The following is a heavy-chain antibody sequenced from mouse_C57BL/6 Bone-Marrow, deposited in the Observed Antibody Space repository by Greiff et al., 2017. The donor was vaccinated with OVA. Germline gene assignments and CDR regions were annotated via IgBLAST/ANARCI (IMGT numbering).Heavy chain of an antibody. CDR1: GYAFTNYL. D-gene: IGHD1-1*01. J-gene: IGHJ1*03. CDR2: INPGSGGT. V-gene: IGHV1-54*01. CDR3: ARDYGSSPPYWYFDV. Sequence: QVQLQQSGAELVRPGTSVKVSCKASGYAFTNYLIEWVKQRPGKGLEWIGVINPGSGGTTYNAKFKGKATLTADKSSSTAYMQLSSLTSEYSAVYFCARDYGSSPPYWYFDVWGTGTTVTVSS.